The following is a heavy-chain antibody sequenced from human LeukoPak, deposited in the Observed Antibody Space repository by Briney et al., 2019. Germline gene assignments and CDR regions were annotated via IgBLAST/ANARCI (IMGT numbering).Heavy chain of an antibody. D-gene: IGHD1-26*01. J-gene: IGHJ4*02. CDR3: AKDGGSYLWDY. CDR1: GFTFSSYA. V-gene: IGHV3-23*01. Sequence: GRSLRLSCAASGFTFSSYAVHWVRQAPGKGLEWVSAISGSGGSTYYADSVKGRFTISRDNSKNTLYLQMNSLRAEDTAVYYCAKDGGSYLWDYWGQGTLVTVSS. CDR2: ISGSGGST.